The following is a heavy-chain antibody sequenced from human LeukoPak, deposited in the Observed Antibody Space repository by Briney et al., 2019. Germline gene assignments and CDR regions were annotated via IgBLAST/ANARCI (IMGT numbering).Heavy chain of an antibody. J-gene: IGHJ4*02. Sequence: ASVKVSCKASGYTFTSYYMHWVRQAPGHGLEWMGIINPSGGSTSYAQKFQGRVTMTRDTSTSTVYMELSSLRSEDTAVYYCATAGTAYCGGDCYSTIYWGQGTLVTVSS. CDR2: INPSGGST. CDR3: ATAGTAYCGGDCYSTIY. V-gene: IGHV1-46*01. CDR1: GYTFTSYY. D-gene: IGHD2-21*02.